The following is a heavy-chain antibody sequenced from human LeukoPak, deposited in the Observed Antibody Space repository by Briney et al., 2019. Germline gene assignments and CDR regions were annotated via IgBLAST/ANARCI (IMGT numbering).Heavy chain of an antibody. V-gene: IGHV3-30*18. CDR2: ISFDGSDE. D-gene: IGHD7-27*01. CDR3: VKDLYVSKALGCFDY. J-gene: IGHJ4*02. CDR1: GFTFDRFG. Sequence: GRSLRLSCAASGFTFDRFGMHWVRQAPGKGLEWVAVISFDGSDEDYADSVKGRFSISRDNSKNTLHLQMNTVRPEDAAVYYCVKDLYVSKALGCFDYWGQGALVTVSS.